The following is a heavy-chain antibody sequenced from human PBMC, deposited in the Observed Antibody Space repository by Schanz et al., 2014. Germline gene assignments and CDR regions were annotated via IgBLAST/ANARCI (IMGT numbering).Heavy chain of an antibody. CDR2: LWTNGVTK. CDR3: ARPRFDYGEVDY. CDR1: GFRLPPSG. D-gene: IGHD4-17*01. Sequence: ASGGGVVPPGPSLLLSCSVSGFRLPPSGLPWFRPPAGPGLEWVAVLWTNGVTKYYAASVRGRFTISRDRFQNTLYLRMSSLRAEDTAVYYCARPRFDYGEVDYWGQGTLVTVSS. J-gene: IGHJ4*02. V-gene: IGHV3-33*01.